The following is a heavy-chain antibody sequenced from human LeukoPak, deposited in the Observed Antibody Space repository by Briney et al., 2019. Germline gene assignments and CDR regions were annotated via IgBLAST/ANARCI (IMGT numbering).Heavy chain of an antibody. J-gene: IGHJ3*02. CDR3: ARDMTPNHHGDAFDI. V-gene: IGHV3-74*01. D-gene: IGHD1-14*01. Sequence: PGGSLRLSCAASGFTFSSYWMHWVRQAPGKGLVWVSRINSDGSSTSYADSVKGRFTISRDNAKNTLYLQMNSLRAEDTAVYYCARDMTPNHHGDAFDIWGQGTMVTVSS. CDR2: INSDGSST. CDR1: GFTFSSYW.